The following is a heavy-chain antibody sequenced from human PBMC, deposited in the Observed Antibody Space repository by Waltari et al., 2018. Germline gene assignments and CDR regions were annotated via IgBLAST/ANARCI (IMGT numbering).Heavy chain of an antibody. CDR3: ARGYCSGGSCYFHYYYGMDV. CDR2: IYYSGST. Sequence: QLQLQESGPGLVKPSETLSLTCTVSGGSISSSSSYWGWLRQPPGKGLEWIGSIYYSGSTYYNPSLKSRVTISVDTSKNQFSLKLSSVTAADTAVYYCARGYCSGGSCYFHYYYGMDVWGQGTTVTVSS. J-gene: IGHJ6*02. CDR1: GGSISSSSSY. D-gene: IGHD2-15*01. V-gene: IGHV4-39*01.